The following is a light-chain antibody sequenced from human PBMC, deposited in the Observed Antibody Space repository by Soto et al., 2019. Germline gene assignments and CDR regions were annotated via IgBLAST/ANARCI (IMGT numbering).Light chain of an antibody. CDR3: QQYGSSPWT. CDR1: QSVSSSY. V-gene: IGKV3-20*01. CDR2: GAS. J-gene: IGKJ1*01. Sequence: DIVMTQSPATLSLSPGERPTLSFMSSQSVSSSYLAGYQQKPGQAPRLLIYGASSRATGIPDRFSGSGSGTDFTLTISRLEPEDFAVYYCQQYGSSPWTFGQGTKVDI.